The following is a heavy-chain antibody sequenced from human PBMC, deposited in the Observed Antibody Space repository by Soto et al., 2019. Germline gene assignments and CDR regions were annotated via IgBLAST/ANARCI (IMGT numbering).Heavy chain of an antibody. Sequence: EVQLLESGGGLVQPGGPLRLPCAASGFTFSNYDMSWVRQAPGKGREWVETIRGGGGRIYYADSVKGRFNISRDNSKNTLDMQMNSLRAEDTAVYYCAKRPASLVCFDYWGQGALVTVSS. CDR2: IRGGGGRI. CDR1: GFTFSNYD. CDR3: AKRPASLVCFDY. D-gene: IGHD2-2*01. V-gene: IGHV3-23*01. J-gene: IGHJ4*02.